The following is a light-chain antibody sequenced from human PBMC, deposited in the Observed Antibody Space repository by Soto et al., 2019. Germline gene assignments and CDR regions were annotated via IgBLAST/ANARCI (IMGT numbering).Light chain of an antibody. CDR2: EVS. CDR3: LQSLHFPLT. Sequence: EIVMTQTPLSLSVTPGQSASISCRSSQTLLHSNGKSYLYWYLQKAGQAPQLLIYEVSKRFSGVPDRFSGSGAWTDFTLKISRVEAEDVGVYYCLQSLHFPLTFGGGTKVEIK. V-gene: IGKV2D-29*01. J-gene: IGKJ4*01. CDR1: QTLLHSNGKSY.